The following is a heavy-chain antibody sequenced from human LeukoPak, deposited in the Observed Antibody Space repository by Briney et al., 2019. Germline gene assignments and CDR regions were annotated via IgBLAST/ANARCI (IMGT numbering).Heavy chain of an antibody. D-gene: IGHD3-10*01. CDR1: GFTFSSFA. V-gene: IGHV3-23*01. CDR3: AKGGWDGSGSYYLYYFDY. Sequence: GGSLRLSCAASGFTFSSFAVSWVRQAPGKELEWVSTICGSGDSTYYADSVKGRFTISRDSSKNTLYLQMNSLRAEDTAVYYCAKGGWDGSGSYYLYYFDYWGQGTLVTVTS. J-gene: IGHJ4*02. CDR2: ICGSGDST.